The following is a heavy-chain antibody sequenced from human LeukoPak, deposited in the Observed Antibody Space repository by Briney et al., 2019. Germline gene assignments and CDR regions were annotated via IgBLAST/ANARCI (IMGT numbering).Heavy chain of an antibody. J-gene: IGHJ4*02. CDR3: AKIPQINYYDSSGLDGY. D-gene: IGHD3-22*01. V-gene: IGHV3-43*02. CDR2: ISGDGGST. Sequence: GGSLRLSCVASGFTFSSHWMSWVRQAPGKGLEWVSLISGDGGSTYYADSVKGRFTISRDNSKNSLYLQMNSLRTEDTALYYCAKIPQINYYDSSGLDGYWGQGTLVTVSS. CDR1: GFTFSSHW.